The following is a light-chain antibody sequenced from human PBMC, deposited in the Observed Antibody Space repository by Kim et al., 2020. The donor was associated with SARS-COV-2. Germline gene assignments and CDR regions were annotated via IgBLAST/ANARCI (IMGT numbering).Light chain of an antibody. J-gene: IGLJ1*01. CDR3: SSYTSGSAVYV. Sequence: QSALTQPASVSGSPGQSITISCTGSNINIGSYNYVSWFRQDPGKAPKLIVYDVSSRPSGISDRFSGSKSGYTASLTISGLQPEDEADYFCSSYTSGSAVYVLGTGTKVTVL. CDR2: DVS. V-gene: IGLV2-14*03. CDR1: NINIGSYNY.